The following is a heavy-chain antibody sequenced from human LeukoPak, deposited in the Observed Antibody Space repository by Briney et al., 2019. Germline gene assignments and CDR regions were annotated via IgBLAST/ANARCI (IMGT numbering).Heavy chain of an antibody. J-gene: IGHJ4*02. CDR3: ARDDSSSPGDY. CDR2: IYTSGST. V-gene: IGHV4-61*02. CDR1: GGSISSSSYY. D-gene: IGHD6-6*01. Sequence: PSETLSLTCTVSGGSISSSSYYWSWIRQPAGKGLEWIGRIYTSGSTNYNPSLKSRVTISVDTSKNQFSLKLSSVTAADTAVYYCARDDSSSPGDYWGQGTLVTVSS.